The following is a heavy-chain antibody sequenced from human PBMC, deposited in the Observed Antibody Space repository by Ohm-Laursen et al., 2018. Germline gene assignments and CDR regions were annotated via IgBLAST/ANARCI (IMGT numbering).Heavy chain of an antibody. D-gene: IGHD5-12*01. V-gene: IGHV3-23*01. CDR2: ISGSGGST. CDR1: GFTFSSFS. Sequence: SLRLSCTASGFTFSSFSMNWVRQAPGKGLEWVSAISGSGGSTYYADSVKGRFTISRDNSKNTLYLQMNSLRAEDTAVYYCASYELDYWGQGTLVIVSS. J-gene: IGHJ4*02. CDR3: ASYELDY.